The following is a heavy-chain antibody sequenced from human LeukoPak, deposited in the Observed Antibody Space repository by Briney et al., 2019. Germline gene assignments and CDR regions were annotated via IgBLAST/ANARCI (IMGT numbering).Heavy chain of an antibody. J-gene: IGHJ4*02. Sequence: STYAMGWIRQPPGKGLEWIGSISYSGSTYYNPSLKSRVTISVDMSKNQFSLKLNSVTAADTAVYYCARGLNYAFDYWGQGPLVTVSS. CDR3: ARGLNYAFDY. CDR1: STYA. V-gene: IGHV4-39*07. D-gene: IGHD4-11*01. CDR2: ISYSGST.